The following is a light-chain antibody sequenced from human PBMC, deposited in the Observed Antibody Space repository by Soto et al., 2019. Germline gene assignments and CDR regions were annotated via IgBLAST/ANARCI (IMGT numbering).Light chain of an antibody. CDR3: QQYNNWALVI. CDR1: QSFRGL. J-gene: IGKJ4*01. CDR2: GAS. Sequence: EIVLTQSPGTLSLSPGERATLSCRASQSFRGLLAWYQQKPGQAPRLLIYGASTRATGIPARFSGSGSGTEFTLTISSLQSEDFAVYYCQQYNNWALVIFGGGTKVDIK. V-gene: IGKV3-15*01.